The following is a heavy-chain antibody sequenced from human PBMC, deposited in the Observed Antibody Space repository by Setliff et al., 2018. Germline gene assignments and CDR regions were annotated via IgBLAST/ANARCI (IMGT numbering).Heavy chain of an antibody. J-gene: IGHJ4*02. CDR3: AKELIEVMMTGLEF. V-gene: IGHV3-30*02. CDR1: GFTFSNHG. CDR2: IRHDGNNK. D-gene: IGHD3-22*01. Sequence: PGGSLRLSCAASGFTFSNHGMHWVRQAPGKGLEWVAFIRHDGNNKYYKDSVRGRFTISRDNSKNTVYLQMSNLRPEDTAVYYCAKELIEVMMTGLEFWGQGTMVTVSS.